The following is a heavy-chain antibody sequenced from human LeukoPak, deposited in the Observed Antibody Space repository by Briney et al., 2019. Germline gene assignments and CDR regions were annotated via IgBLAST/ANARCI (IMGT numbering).Heavy chain of an antibody. Sequence: GGSLRLSCAASGFTFSSYSMNWVRQAPGKGLEWVSSISSSSSYIYYADSVKGRFTISRDNAKNSLYPQMNSLRAEDTAVYYCARETPEPFYYFDYWGQGTLVTVSS. CDR2: ISSSSSYI. CDR1: GFTFSSYS. CDR3: ARETPEPFYYFDY. J-gene: IGHJ4*02. D-gene: IGHD1-14*01. V-gene: IGHV3-21*01.